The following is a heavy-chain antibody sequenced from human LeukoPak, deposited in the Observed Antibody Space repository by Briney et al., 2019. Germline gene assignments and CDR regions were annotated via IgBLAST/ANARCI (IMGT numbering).Heavy chain of an antibody. D-gene: IGHD1-26*01. J-gene: IGHJ4*02. CDR3: ASSSREQKFDY. CDR2: INAGNGNT. Sequence: ASVKVSCKASGYTFTSYAMHWVRQAPGQRLEWMGWINAGNGNTKYSQKFQGRVTISRDTSASTAYMELSSLTSEDTAVYYCASSSREQKFDYWGQGTLVTVSS. V-gene: IGHV1-3*01. CDR1: GYTFTSYA.